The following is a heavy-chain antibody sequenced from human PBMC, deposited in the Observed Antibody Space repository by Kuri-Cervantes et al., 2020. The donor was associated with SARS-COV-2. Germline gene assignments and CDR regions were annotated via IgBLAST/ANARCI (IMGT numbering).Heavy chain of an antibody. D-gene: IGHD3-10*01. CDR1: GFTFSSYG. J-gene: IGHJ6*03. V-gene: IGHV3-30*18. Sequence: GGSLRLSCAASGFTFSSYGMHWVRQAPGKGLEWVAVISYDGSNKYYADSVKGRFTISGDNSKNTLYLQMNSLRAEDTALYYCAKASGGHAALYYYMDVWGKGTTVTVSS. CDR3: AKASGGHAALYYYMDV. CDR2: ISYDGSNK.